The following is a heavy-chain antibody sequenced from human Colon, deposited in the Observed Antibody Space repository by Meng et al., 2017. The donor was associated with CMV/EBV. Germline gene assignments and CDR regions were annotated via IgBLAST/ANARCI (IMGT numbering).Heavy chain of an antibody. CDR3: VRNDLNIQTNPSLDF. D-gene: IGHD2/OR15-2a*01. CDR2: ISGNTYYT. CDR1: GFTFSYYS. V-gene: IGHV3-21*01. J-gene: IGHJ4*02. Sequence: GGSLRLSCAASGFTFSYYSMNWVRQAPGKGLEWVASISGNTYYTYFTDSVKGRFTLSRDNANDLLFLQMHSLSAADTGINYCVRNDLNIQTNPSLDFWGLGTQVTVSS.